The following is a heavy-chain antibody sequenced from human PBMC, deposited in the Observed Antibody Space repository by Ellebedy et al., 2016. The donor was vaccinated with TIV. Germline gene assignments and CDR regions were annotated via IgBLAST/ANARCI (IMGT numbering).Heavy chain of an antibody. D-gene: IGHD3-10*01. CDR2: IYSGGDT. J-gene: IGHJ6*02. CDR1: GFNVSVNY. CDR3: ARGPRGFTYYYYYFGMDV. Sequence: GESLKISCVVSGFNVSVNYMSWVRQAPGKGLEWVSVIYSGGDTYYADSVKGRFTISRDNSKSTVYLQMNSLRVEDTAVYYCARGPRGFTYYYYYFGMDVWGQGTTVTVSS. V-gene: IGHV3-53*01.